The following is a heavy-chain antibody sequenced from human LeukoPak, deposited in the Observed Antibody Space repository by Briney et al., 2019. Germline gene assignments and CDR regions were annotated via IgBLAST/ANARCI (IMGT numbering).Heavy chain of an antibody. Sequence: GGSLRLSCAASGFTFSSYGMHWVRQAPGKGLEWVAFIRYDGSNKYYADSVKGRFTISRDNSKNTLYLEMNSLRTEDTAVYYCARDHDSSGYYYPIGGWFDPWGQGTLVTVSS. CDR3: ARDHDSSGYYYPIGGWFDP. D-gene: IGHD3-22*01. J-gene: IGHJ5*02. V-gene: IGHV3-30*02. CDR2: IRYDGSNK. CDR1: GFTFSSYG.